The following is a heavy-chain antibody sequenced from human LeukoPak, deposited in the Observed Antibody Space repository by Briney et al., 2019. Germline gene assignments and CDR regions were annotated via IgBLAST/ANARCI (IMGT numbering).Heavy chain of an antibody. J-gene: IGHJ4*02. D-gene: IGHD2-21*02. CDR3: ARVHDCGGDCYPRPFDY. V-gene: IGHV4-4*02. CDR1: GGSISSSNW. Sequence: PSGTLSLTCAVSGGSISSSNWWSWVRRPPGKGLEWIGEIYHSGSTNYNPSLKSRVTISVDKSKNQFSLKLSSVTAADTAVYYCARVHDCGGDCYPRPFDYWGQGTLVTVSS. CDR2: IYHSGST.